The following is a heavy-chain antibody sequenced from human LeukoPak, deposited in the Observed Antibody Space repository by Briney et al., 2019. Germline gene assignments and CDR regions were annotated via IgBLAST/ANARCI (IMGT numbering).Heavy chain of an antibody. CDR2: IYHSGST. J-gene: IGHJ4*02. CDR3: ARLDWNYPDY. D-gene: IGHD1-7*01. CDR1: GGSISSGSYY. V-gene: IGHV4-39*07. Sequence: SQTLSLTCTVSGGSISSGSYYWSWIRQPPGKGLEWIGSIYHSGSTYYNPSLKSRVTISVDTSKNQFSLKLSSVTAADTAVYYCARLDWNYPDYWGQGTLVTVSS.